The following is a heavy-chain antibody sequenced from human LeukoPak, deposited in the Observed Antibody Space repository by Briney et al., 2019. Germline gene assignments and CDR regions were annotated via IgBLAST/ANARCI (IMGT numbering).Heavy chain of an antibody. CDR3: ARVLRKSQHSGWYASYFDY. D-gene: IGHD6-19*01. Sequence: SETLSLTCAVYGGSFSGYYWSWIRQPPGKGLEWIGEINHSGSTNYNPSLKSRVTISVDTSKNQFSLKLSSVTAADTAVYYCARVLRKSQHSGWYASYFDYWGQGTLVTVSS. V-gene: IGHV4-34*01. CDR2: INHSGST. J-gene: IGHJ4*02. CDR1: GGSFSGYY.